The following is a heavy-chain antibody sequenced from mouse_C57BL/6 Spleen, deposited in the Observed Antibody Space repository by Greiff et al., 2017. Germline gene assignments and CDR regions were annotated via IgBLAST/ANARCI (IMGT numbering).Heavy chain of an antibody. Sequence: QVQLQQSGPELVKPGASVKISCKASGYAFSSSWMNWVKQRPGKGLEWIGRLYPGDGDTNYNGKFKGKATLTADKSSSTAYMQLSSLTSEDSAVYFCAIDGYPYAMDYWGQGTSVTVSS. V-gene: IGHV1-82*01. J-gene: IGHJ4*01. CDR1: GYAFSSSW. D-gene: IGHD2-3*01. CDR3: AIDGYPYAMDY. CDR2: LYPGDGDT.